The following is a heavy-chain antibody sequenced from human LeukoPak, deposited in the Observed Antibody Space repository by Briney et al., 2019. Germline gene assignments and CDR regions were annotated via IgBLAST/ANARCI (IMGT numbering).Heavy chain of an antibody. Sequence: SGGSLRLSCAASGCTFSSYSMNWVRQAPAKGLEWVSSISSSSSYIYYADSVKGRFTISRDNAKNSLYLQMNSLRAEDTAVYYCASDGITMIVVENDAFDIWGQGTMVTVSS. CDR1: GCTFSSYS. D-gene: IGHD3-22*01. CDR2: ISSSSSYI. V-gene: IGHV3-21*01. CDR3: ASDGITMIVVENDAFDI. J-gene: IGHJ3*02.